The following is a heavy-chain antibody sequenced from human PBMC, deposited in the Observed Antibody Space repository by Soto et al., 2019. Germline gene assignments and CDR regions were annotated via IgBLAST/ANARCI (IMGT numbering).Heavy chain of an antibody. V-gene: IGHV4-31*03. D-gene: IGHD2-8*01. CDR1: GGSISIGGYY. CDR3: ARDRRYCTNGVCYKAGYYFDY. J-gene: IGHJ4*02. Sequence: SETLSLTCTVSGGSISIGGYYWSCIRQHPGKGLEWIGYIYYSGSTYYNPSLKSRVTISVDTSKNQFSLKLSSVTAADTAVYYCARDRRYCTNGVCYKAGYYFDYWGQGTLVTVSS. CDR2: IYYSGST.